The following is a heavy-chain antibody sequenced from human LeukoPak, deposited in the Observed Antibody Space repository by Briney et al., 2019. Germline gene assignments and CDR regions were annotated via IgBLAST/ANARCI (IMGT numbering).Heavy chain of an antibody. Sequence: GESLRLSCAASGFTVSSNYMSWVRQAPGKGLEWVSIISGSGGNTFYADAVKGRFTISRDNSKNTLYLQMNNLRDEDTAVYYCAKDPPCSGGTCYGYFESWGQGTLVTVSS. CDR1: GFTVSSNY. J-gene: IGHJ4*02. CDR2: ISGSGGNT. V-gene: IGHV3-23*01. CDR3: AKDPPCSGGTCYGYFES. D-gene: IGHD2-15*01.